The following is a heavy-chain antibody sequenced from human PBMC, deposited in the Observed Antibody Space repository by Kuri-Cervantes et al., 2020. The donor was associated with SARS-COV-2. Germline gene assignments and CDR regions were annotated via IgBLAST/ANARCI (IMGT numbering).Heavy chain of an antibody. CDR2: ISYEGSNK. CDR1: GFTFSSYA. D-gene: IGHD6-13*01. J-gene: IGHJ1*01. V-gene: IGHV3-30*04. Sequence: GESLKISCVASGFTFSSYAIHWVRQAPGKGLEWVAVISYEGSNKYYADSVKGRFTISRDNSKNTVFLQMNSLRVEDTAVYYCARDWVAAAGQAEYFQHWGQGTRVTVSS. CDR3: ARDWVAAAGQAEYFQH.